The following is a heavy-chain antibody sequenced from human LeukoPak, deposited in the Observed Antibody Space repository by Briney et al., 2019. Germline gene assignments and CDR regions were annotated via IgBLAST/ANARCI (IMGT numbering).Heavy chain of an antibody. V-gene: IGHV3-74*01. J-gene: IGHJ4*02. CDR3: ACYGIAPPY. CDR2: INNDGSST. D-gene: IGHD2-15*01. CDR1: GFTFSSYW. Sequence: QPGGSLRLSCAASGFTFSSYWMHCVRQAPGKGLVWVSHINNDGSSTSYADSVKGRFTISRDNAKNTLYLQMNSLRTEDTAVYYCACYGIAPPYWGQGTLVTVSS.